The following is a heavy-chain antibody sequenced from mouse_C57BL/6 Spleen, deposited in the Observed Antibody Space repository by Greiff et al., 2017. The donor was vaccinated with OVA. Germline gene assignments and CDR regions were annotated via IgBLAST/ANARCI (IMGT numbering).Heavy chain of an antibody. Sequence: EVKLEESGPGLVKPSQSLSLTCSVTGYSITSGYYWNWIRQFPGNKLEWMGYISYDGSNNYNPSLKNRISITRDTSKNQFFLKLNSVTTEDTATYYCARESSWYFDVWGTGTTVTVSS. V-gene: IGHV3-6*01. CDR3: ARESSWYFDV. CDR1: GYSITSGYY. D-gene: IGHD1-1*01. CDR2: ISYDGSN. J-gene: IGHJ1*03.